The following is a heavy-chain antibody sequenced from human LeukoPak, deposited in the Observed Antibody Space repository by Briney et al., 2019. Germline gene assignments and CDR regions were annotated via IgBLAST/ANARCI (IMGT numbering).Heavy chain of an antibody. CDR2: ISSSSSYI. V-gene: IGHV3-21*01. CDR3: ASWVGDYVGP. Sequence: GGSLRLSCAASGFTFSSYSMNWVRQAPGKGLEWVSSISSSSSYIYYADSVKGRFTISRDNAKDSLYLQMNSLRAEDTAVYYCASWVGDYVGPWGQGTLVTVSS. CDR1: GFTFSSYS. J-gene: IGHJ5*02. D-gene: IGHD3-16*01.